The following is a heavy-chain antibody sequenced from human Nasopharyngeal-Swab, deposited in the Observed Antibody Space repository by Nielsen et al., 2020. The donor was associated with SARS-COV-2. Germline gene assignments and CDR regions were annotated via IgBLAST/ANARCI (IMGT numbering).Heavy chain of an antibody. CDR1: GFSFGTYL. D-gene: IGHD4-17*01. CDR3: TRNLRYFDWFDY. Sequence: GASLKISCAASGFSFGTYLMHLVRQAPGEGLLWVSQINDDGSSTNYADSVKGRFTISRDNTKNTLYLQMHSLRAEDTAVYFCTRNLRYFDWFDYWGQGTRVTVSS. V-gene: IGHV3-74*01. J-gene: IGHJ5*01. CDR2: INDDGSST.